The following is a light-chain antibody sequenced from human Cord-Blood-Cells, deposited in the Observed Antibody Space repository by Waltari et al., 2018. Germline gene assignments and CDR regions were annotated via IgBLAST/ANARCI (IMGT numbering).Light chain of an antibody. J-gene: IGLJ2*01. CDR1: SSDVGSYNL. CDR3: CSYAGSSTFV. V-gene: IGLV2-23*03. Sequence: QSALTQPASVSGSPGQSITISCTGTSSDVGSYNLVSWYQQHPGKAPKLMIYEGSKRPSVVSTRFSGSKSGNTASLTISGLQAEDEADYYCCSYAGSSTFVFGGGTKLTVL. CDR2: EGS.